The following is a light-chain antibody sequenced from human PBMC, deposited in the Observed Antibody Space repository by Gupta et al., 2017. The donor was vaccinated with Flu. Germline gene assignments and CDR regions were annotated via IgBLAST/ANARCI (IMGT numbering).Light chain of an antibody. CDR2: DAS. CDR3: QQYDNLPYT. CDR1: QDISNY. Sequence: PSYLSASVGDRVTITCQASQDISNYLNWYQQKPGKAPKLLIYDASNLETGVPSRFSGSGSGTDFTFTISSLQPEDIATYYCQQYDNLPYTFGQGTKLEIK. V-gene: IGKV1-33*01. J-gene: IGKJ2*01.